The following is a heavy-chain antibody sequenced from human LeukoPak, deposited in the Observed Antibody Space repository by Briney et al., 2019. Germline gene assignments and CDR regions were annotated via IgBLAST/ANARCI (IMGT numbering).Heavy chain of an antibody. CDR1: GGSISSGDCD. CDR2: IYSSGST. J-gene: IGHJ5*02. V-gene: IGHV4-39*07. CDR3: ARAISLLNWFDP. D-gene: IGHD1-14*01. Sequence: SETLSLTCSVSGGSISSGDCDWGWIRQPPGKGLEWIGTIYSSGSTYYNPSLKSRVTISVDTSKNQFSLKLSSVTAADTAVYYCARAISLLNWFDPWGQGTLVTVSS.